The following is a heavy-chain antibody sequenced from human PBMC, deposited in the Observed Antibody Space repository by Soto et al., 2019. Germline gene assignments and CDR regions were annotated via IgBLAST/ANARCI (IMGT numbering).Heavy chain of an antibody. V-gene: IGHV4-34*01. CDR1: GGSFSGYY. CDR2: INHSGST. D-gene: IGHD4-17*01. CDR3: ARVGYGGPDAFDI. Sequence: PSETLSLTCAVYGGSFSGYYWSWIRQPPGKGLEWIGEINHSGSTNYNPSLKSRVTISVDTSKNQFSLKLSSVTAADTAVYYCARVGYGGPDAFDIWGQGTMVTVSS. J-gene: IGHJ3*02.